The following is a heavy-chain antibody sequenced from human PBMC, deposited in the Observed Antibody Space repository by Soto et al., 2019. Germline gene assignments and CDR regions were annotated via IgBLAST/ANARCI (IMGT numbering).Heavy chain of an antibody. CDR2: IVVGSGNT. J-gene: IGHJ6*02. CDR3: AAGWLQFLEWSPHPYYGRDV. D-gene: IGHD3-3*01. V-gene: IGHV1-58*01. Sequence: SVKVSCKASGFTFTNSAVQWVRQARGQRLEWIGWIVVGSGNTNYAQKFQERVTITRDMSTSTAYMELSSLRSEDTAVYYCAAGWLQFLEWSPHPYYGRDVWGQGTTVTGSS. CDR1: GFTFTNSA.